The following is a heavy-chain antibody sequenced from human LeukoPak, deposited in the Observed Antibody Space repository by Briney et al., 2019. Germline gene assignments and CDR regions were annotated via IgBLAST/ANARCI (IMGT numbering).Heavy chain of an antibody. CDR1: GFTFSSYA. V-gene: IGHV3-23*01. D-gene: IGHD1-26*01. Sequence: GGSLRLSCAASGFTFSSYAMSWVRQAPGKGLEWVSAISGSGGSTYYADSVKGRFTISRDNAKNSLYLQMNSLRAEDTAVYYCARDTRELDRTDYWGQGTLVTVSS. CDR3: ARDTRELDRTDY. CDR2: ISGSGGST. J-gene: IGHJ4*02.